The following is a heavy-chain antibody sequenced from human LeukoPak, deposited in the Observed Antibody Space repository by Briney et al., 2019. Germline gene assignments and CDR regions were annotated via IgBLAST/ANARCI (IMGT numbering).Heavy chain of an antibody. Sequence: GASVQVSCKTSGYCFNTYGITWVRQAPGQGLEWMGWISGHSGDTQYARKFQGRVTLTTDSSTTTAYMDLRAHKYIDTLLYDCLRDACGWFLGVQEFHFWGQGTLVTVSS. V-gene: IGHV1-18*01. CDR2: ISGHSGDT. CDR1: GYCFNTYG. D-gene: IGHD6-19*01. CDR3: LRDACGWFLGVQEFHF. J-gene: IGHJ4*02.